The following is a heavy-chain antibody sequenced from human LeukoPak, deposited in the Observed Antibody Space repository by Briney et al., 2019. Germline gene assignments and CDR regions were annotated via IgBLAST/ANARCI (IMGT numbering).Heavy chain of an antibody. J-gene: IGHJ4*02. D-gene: IGHD2-15*01. CDR1: GFSVNNADY. Sequence: PSETLSLTCSVSGFSVNNADYWVWVRQPPGKRLEWIGNISRSGITSYNPSLNSRITISVDRPKNQTSLKVRSATAADTAIYYCARASMAHEIVAGDYFESWGQGTLVTVSP. CDR2: ISRSGIT. CDR3: ARASMAHEIVAGDYFES. V-gene: IGHV4-38-2*02.